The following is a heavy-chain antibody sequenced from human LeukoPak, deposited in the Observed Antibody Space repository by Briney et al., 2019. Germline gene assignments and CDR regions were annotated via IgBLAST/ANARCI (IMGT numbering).Heavy chain of an antibody. V-gene: IGHV4-38-2*02. D-gene: IGHD6-19*01. CDR3: TRARSSGWGHNFDY. CDR2: IRHSGST. J-gene: IGHJ4*02. Sequence: SETLSLTCIVSGYSISNAYYWGWIRQSPGKGLEGIGTIRHSGSTSYNPSLKSRVTISVDTSKNQFSLKLSSVTAADTAVYYCTRARSSGWGHNFDYWGQGTLVTVSS. CDR1: GYSISNAYY.